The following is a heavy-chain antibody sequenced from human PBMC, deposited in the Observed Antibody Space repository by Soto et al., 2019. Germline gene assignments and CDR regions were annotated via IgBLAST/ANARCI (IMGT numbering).Heavy chain of an antibody. CDR2: ISSSSSTI. V-gene: IGHV3-48*02. CDR3: AREEGLEWLLKRYYYGMDV. J-gene: IGHJ6*02. D-gene: IGHD3-3*01. Sequence: GGSLRLSCAASGFTFSSYSMNWVRQAPGKGLEWVSYISSSSSTIYYADSVKGRFTISRDNAKNSLYLQMNSLRDEDTAVYYCAREEGLEWLLKRYYYGMDVWRQGTTVTVSS. CDR1: GFTFSSYS.